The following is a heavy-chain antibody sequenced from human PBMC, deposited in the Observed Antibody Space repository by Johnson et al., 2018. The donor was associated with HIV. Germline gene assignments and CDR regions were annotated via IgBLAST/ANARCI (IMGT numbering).Heavy chain of an antibody. D-gene: IGHD3-22*01. CDR1: GFSFSDHF. CDR3: ARVSDSDSN. V-gene: IGHV3-72*01. CDR2: IRNKPSSYST. J-gene: IGHJ3*01. Sequence: VQLVESGGGVVQPGRSLRLSCVGSGFSFSDHFMDWVRQAPGKGLEWVGRIRNKPSSYSTEYAASVKGRFTVSRDDSKNSVYLQMNSLRAEDTAVYYCARVSDSDSNWGQGTMVTVSS.